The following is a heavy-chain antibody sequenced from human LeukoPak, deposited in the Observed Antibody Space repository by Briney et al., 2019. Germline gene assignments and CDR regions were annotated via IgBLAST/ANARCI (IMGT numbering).Heavy chain of an antibody. D-gene: IGHD6-13*01. CDR1: VYTFTGYY. CDR2: INPDSGGT. V-gene: IGHV1-2*02. CDR3: ARGTAAAGTVFGYYYYYMDV. Sequence: ASVKVSCKAAVYTFTGYYMDWVPQAPGQGHEWMGWINPDSGGTNCAQKFHGRVTMTRDTSISTAYMELSRLRSDDTAVYYCARGTAAAGTVFGYYYYYMDVWGKGTTVTVSS. J-gene: IGHJ6*03.